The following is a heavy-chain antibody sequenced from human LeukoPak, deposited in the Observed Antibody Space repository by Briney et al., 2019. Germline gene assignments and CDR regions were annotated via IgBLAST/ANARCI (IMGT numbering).Heavy chain of an antibody. D-gene: IGHD3-22*01. CDR3: AAPLGGYYYDSSGPSGAFDI. CDR2: INPSGGST. V-gene: IGHV1-46*01. J-gene: IGHJ3*02. CDR1: GYTFTSYY. Sequence: ASVKVSCKASGYTFTSYYMHWVRQAPGQGLEWMGIINPSGGSTSYAQKFQGRVTMTRDMSTSTVYMELSSLRSEDTAVYYCAAPLGGYYYDSSGPSGAFDIWGQGTMVTVSS.